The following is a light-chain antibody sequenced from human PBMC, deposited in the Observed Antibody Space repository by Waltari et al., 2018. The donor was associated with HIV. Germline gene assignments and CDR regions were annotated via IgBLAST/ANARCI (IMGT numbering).Light chain of an antibody. CDR2: EVS. J-gene: IGLJ6*01. CDR3: TSYISSSAPV. V-gene: IGLV2-14*01. CDR1: DLNDYAY. Sequence: QSVLTQPPSASGTPGQRVTISCDLNDYAYVSWYQRHPGKAPKVIIYEVSHRPSGLSNRFSGSKSGNTATLTISGLQPEDEADYFCTSYISSSAPVFGRGTKVTVL.